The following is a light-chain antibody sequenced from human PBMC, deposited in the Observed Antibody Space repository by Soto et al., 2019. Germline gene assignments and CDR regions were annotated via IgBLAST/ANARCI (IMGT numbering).Light chain of an antibody. CDR1: SSDVGHYNY. J-gene: IGLJ2*01. V-gene: IGLV2-14*03. CDR3: SSYTSSTTLV. CDR2: DVT. Sequence: QSALTQPASVSGSPGQSITISCTGTSSDVGHYNYVSWYQQHPGKAPKLMIYDVTNRPSGVSNRFSGSKSGNTASLTISGLQAEDEADYYCSSYTSSTTLVFGGGTKLTVL.